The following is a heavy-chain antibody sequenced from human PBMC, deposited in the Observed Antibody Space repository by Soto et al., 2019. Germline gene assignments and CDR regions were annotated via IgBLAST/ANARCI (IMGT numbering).Heavy chain of an antibody. J-gene: IGHJ6*02. D-gene: IGHD3-3*01. CDR2: ISAYNGNT. CDR3: ARDLGVDFWSGYYYYGMDV. CDR1: GYTFTSYG. V-gene: IGHV1-18*01. Sequence: GASVKVSCKASGYTFTSYGISWVRQAPGQGLEWMGWISAYNGNTNYAQKLQGRVTMTTDTSTSTAYMELRSLRSDDTAVYYCARDLGVDFWSGYYYYGMDVWGQGTTVTVSS.